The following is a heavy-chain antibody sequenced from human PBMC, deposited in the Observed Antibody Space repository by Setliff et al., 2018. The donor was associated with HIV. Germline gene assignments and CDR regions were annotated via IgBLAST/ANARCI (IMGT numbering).Heavy chain of an antibody. D-gene: IGHD3-10*01. CDR2: ISSRSSAI. CDR3: ASGDYFNC. Sequence: GGSLRLSCVASGFTFSSSSMNWVRQAPGKGLEWVSYISSRSSAIYYADSVKGRFTISRDNAKNTLYLQMNSLRAEDTAVYYCASGDYFNCWGQGTLVTVSS. CDR1: GFTFSSSS. J-gene: IGHJ4*02. V-gene: IGHV3-48*04.